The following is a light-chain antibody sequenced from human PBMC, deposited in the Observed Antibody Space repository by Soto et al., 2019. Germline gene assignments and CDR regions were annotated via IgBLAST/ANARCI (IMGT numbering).Light chain of an antibody. CDR2: AAS. J-gene: IGKJ2*01. CDR1: QNISDS. Sequence: DIQMTQSPSSLSASVGDRVTITCRASQNISDSLNWYQHKPGQAPKLLIYAASSLQSGVPSRFSGSGSETDFTLTISSLHPEDFASYFCQRSWTFGQGTKL. CDR3: QRSWT. V-gene: IGKV1-39*01.